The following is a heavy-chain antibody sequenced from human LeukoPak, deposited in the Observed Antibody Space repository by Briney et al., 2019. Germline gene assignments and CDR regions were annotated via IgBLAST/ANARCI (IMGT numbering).Heavy chain of an antibody. CDR2: MNPNSGNT. V-gene: IGHV1-8*01. CDR3: ARLILDRYYYYYGMDV. CDR1: GYTFTSYD. J-gene: IGHJ6*02. D-gene: IGHD2-15*01. Sequence: GASVKVSCKASGYTFTSYDINWVRQATGQGLEWMGWMNPNSGNTGYAQKFQGRVTITADESTSTAYMELSSLRSEDTAVYYCARLILDRYYYYYGMDVWGRGTTVTVSS.